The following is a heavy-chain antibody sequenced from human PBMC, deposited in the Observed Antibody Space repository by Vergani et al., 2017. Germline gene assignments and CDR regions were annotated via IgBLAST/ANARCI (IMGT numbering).Heavy chain of an antibody. V-gene: IGHV1-46*03. Sequence: QVQLVQSGAEVKKPGASVKVSCKASGYTFTGYYMHWVRQAPGQGLEWMGWINPSGGSTSYAQKFQGRVTMTRDTSTSTVYMELSSLRSEDTAVYYCARDSEDSSAAGLFDYWGQGTLVTVSS. CDR1: GYTFTGYY. D-gene: IGHD6-13*01. CDR3: ARDSEDSSAAGLFDY. J-gene: IGHJ4*02. CDR2: INPSGGST.